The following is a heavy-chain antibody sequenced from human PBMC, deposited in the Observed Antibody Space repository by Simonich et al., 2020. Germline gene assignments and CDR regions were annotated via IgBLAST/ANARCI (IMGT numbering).Heavy chain of an antibody. Sequence: QLQLQESGPGLVKPSETLSLTCTVSGGSIGSSSYYWGWLRQPPGKGLEWIGRIYYSGITYYNPSLKSRVTISVDTSKNQFSLKLSSVTAADTAVYYCARHAGFAFDIWGQGTMVTVSS. J-gene: IGHJ3*02. V-gene: IGHV4-39*01. D-gene: IGHD6-13*01. CDR3: ARHAGFAFDI. CDR2: IYYSGIT. CDR1: GGSIGSSSYY.